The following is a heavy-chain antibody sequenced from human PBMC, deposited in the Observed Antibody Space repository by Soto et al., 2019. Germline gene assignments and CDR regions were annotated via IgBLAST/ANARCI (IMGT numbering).Heavy chain of an antibody. CDR1: GFTLSRHT. V-gene: IGHV3-21*01. J-gene: IGHJ3*02. Sequence: GGSLRLSCAASGFTLSRHTMNWVRQAPGKGLEWVSFIGSRTSDIYYADSVKGRFTVSRDNAKNSLYLDLTRLRAEDTAVYFCVRDYYDTSGYPNTFDMWGQGTMVTVSS. CDR3: VRDYYDTSGYPNTFDM. D-gene: IGHD3-22*01. CDR2: IGSRTSDI.